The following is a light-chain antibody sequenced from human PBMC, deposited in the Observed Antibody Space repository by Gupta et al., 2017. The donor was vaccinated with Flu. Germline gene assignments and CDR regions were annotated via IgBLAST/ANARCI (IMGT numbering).Light chain of an antibody. CDR1: QSIGSW. J-gene: IGKJ2*01. V-gene: IGKV1-5*03. CDR3: QEYDSYSFT. Sequence: GDRVTITCRASQSIGSWLAWFQQKPGKAPKLLIYKASTLESGVPSRFSGSGSGTEFTLTISSLQPDDFATYYCQEYDSYSFTFGQGTKLEIE. CDR2: KAS.